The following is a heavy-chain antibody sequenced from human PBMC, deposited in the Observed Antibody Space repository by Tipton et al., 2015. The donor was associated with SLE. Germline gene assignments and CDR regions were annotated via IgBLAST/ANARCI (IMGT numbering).Heavy chain of an antibody. CDR1: GSSDFFVKNAW. CDR3: AKSPDAIPSDNYYYGMDV. D-gene: IGHD2-21*01. CDR2: IRYNGNDK. V-gene: IGHV3-30*02. J-gene: IGHJ6*02. Sequence: SLRLSCAASGSSDFFVKNAWMNWVRQAPGKGLEWVAFIRYNGNDKYYADSVKGRFTISRDNSKNTLYLQMSSLRAEDSALYFCAKSPDAIPSDNYYYGMDVWGHGTTVTVSS.